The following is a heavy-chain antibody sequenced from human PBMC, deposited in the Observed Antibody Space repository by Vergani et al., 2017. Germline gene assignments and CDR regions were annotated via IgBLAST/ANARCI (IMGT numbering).Heavy chain of an antibody. J-gene: IGHJ6*03. CDR3: ARESGYYPRGGRHYYYYYMDV. D-gene: IGHD3-22*01. Sequence: QVQLVQSGAEVKKPGSSVKVSCKASGGTFSSYAISWVRQAPGQGLEWMGGIIPIFGTANYAQKFQGRVTITADESQSTAYMELSSLRSEDTAVYSCARESGYYPRGGRHYYYYYMDVWGKGTTVTVSS. CDR2: IIPIFGTA. V-gene: IGHV1-69*01. CDR1: GGTFSSYA.